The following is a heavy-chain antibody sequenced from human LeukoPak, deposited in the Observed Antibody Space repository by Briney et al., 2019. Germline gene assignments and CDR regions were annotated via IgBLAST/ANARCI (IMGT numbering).Heavy chain of an antibody. Sequence: GASVKVSCKAAGYTFPSYGISWVRQAPGQGLEWMGWISAYNGNTNYAQKLQGRVTMTTDTSTSTAYMELRSLRSDDTAVYYCARDRDGKDIVVVPAAYVDYWGQGTLVTVSS. D-gene: IGHD2-2*01. CDR3: ARDRDGKDIVVVPAAYVDY. CDR1: GYTFPSYG. CDR2: ISAYNGNT. J-gene: IGHJ4*02. V-gene: IGHV1-18*01.